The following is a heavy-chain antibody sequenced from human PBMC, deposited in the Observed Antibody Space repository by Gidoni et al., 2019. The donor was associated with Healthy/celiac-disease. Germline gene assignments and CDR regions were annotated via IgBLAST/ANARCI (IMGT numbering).Heavy chain of an antibody. CDR2: IYHSGST. V-gene: IGHV4-38-2*01. CDR3: ARSYYDFWCGSDDY. CDR1: GYSISSGYY. J-gene: IGHJ4*02. D-gene: IGHD3-3*01. Sequence: QVQLQESGPGLVKPSETLSLTCAVSGYSISSGYYWGWIRQPPGKGLEWIGSIYHSGSTYYNPSLKSRVTISVDTSKNQFSLKLSSVTAADTAVYYCARSYYDFWCGSDDYWGQGTLVTVSS.